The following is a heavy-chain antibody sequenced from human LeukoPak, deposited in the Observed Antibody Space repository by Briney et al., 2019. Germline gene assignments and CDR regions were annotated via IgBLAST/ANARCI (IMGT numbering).Heavy chain of an antibody. Sequence: SSETLSLTCAVSGGSFSGYYWSWIRQSPGKGLEWIGEINHSGSTNYKSSLESRVTMSIDMSKRQFSLKLSSVTAADTAVYYCARVTYNDGWYTRAQYIGKDVWGQGTTVTVS. V-gene: IGHV4-34*01. J-gene: IGHJ6*02. CDR2: INHSGST. CDR1: GGSFSGYY. CDR3: ARVTYNDGWYTRAQYIGKDV. D-gene: IGHD6-19*01.